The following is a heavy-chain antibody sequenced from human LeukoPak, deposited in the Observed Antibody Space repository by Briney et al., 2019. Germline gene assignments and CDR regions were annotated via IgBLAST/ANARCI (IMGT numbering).Heavy chain of an antibody. CDR2: IYYGVSS. Sequence: TSETLSLTCSVSGGSISSHYWNWIRQPPGKGLEWIGYIYYGVSSIYNPSLESRVTISVDTSKNHFSLKVNSVTAADTAVYYCARYYGGLDYWGQGTLVTVSS. CDR3: ARYYGGLDY. D-gene: IGHD4-23*01. CDR1: GGSISSHY. V-gene: IGHV4-59*11. J-gene: IGHJ4*02.